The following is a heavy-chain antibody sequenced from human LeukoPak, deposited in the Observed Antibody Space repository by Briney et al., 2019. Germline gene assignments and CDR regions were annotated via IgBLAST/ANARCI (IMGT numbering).Heavy chain of an antibody. Sequence: GGSLRLSCAASGFTLSSYSMSWVRQAPGKGLEWVSAISSSGGRTFYADSVKGRFTISRDNSKNTLYLQTNSLRTEDTAVYYCAVYYDTTGYSYFDYWGQGTLVTVSS. V-gene: IGHV3-23*01. J-gene: IGHJ4*02. CDR1: GFTLSSYS. CDR3: AVYYDTTGYSYFDY. CDR2: ISSSGGRT. D-gene: IGHD3-22*01.